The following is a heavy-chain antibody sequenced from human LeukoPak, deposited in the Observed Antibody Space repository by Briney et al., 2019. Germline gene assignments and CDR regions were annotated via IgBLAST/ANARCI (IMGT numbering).Heavy chain of an antibody. Sequence: SETLSLTCTVSGGSISSFYWSWIRQPPGKGLEWIAYIYYSGSTNYNPSLKSRVTISVDTSKNQFSLKLSSMTAADTAVYYCARAETYYYDSRPSHFRHWGQGTLVTVSS. CDR1: GGSISSFY. CDR2: IYYSGST. D-gene: IGHD3-22*01. J-gene: IGHJ1*01. CDR3: ARAETYYYDSRPSHFRH. V-gene: IGHV4-59*01.